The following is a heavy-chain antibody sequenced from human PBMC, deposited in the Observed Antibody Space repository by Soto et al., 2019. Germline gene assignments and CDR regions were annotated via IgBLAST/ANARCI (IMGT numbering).Heavy chain of an antibody. CDR3: ARGLGYSYGLRGFYYFDY. V-gene: IGHV4-31*03. J-gene: IGHJ4*02. CDR2: IYYSGST. Sequence: NPSETLSLTCTVSGGSISSGGYYWSWIRQHPGKGLEWIGYIYYSGSTYYNPSLKSRVTISVDTSKNQFSLKLSSVTAADTAVYYCARGLGYSYGLRGFYYFDYWGQGTLVTVSS. CDR1: GGSISSGGYY. D-gene: IGHD5-18*01.